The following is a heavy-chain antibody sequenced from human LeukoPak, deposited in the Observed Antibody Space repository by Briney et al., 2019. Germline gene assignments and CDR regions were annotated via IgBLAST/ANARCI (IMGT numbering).Heavy chain of an antibody. V-gene: IGHV1-24*01. CDR1: GYTLTELS. CDR3: ATDSGIWNDGPIGY. CDR2: FDPEDGET. D-gene: IGHD1-1*01. Sequence: ASVKVSCKVSGYTLTELSMHWVRQAPGKGLEWMGGFDPEDGETIYAQKFQGRVTMTEDTSTDTAYVELSSLRPEDTAVYYCATDSGIWNDGPIGYWGQGTLVTVSS. J-gene: IGHJ4*02.